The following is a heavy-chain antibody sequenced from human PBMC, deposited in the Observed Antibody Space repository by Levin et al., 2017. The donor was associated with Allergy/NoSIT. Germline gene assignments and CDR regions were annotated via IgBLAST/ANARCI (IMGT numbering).Heavy chain of an antibody. Sequence: TPSETLSLTCAVYGGSFSGYYWSWIRQPPGKGLEWIGEINHSGSTNYNPSLKSRVTISVDTSKNQFSLKLSSMTAADTAVYYCARRPWGGGQFDYWGQGTLVTVSS. CDR2: INHSGST. J-gene: IGHJ4*02. CDR1: GGSFSGYY. D-gene: IGHD4-23*01. V-gene: IGHV4-34*01. CDR3: ARRPWGGGQFDY.